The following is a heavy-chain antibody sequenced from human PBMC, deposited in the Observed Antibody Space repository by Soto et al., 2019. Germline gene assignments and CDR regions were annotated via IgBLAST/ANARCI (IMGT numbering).Heavy chain of an antibody. D-gene: IGHD2-2*02. CDR2: IKQDGSEK. V-gene: IGHV3-7*01. J-gene: IGHJ4*01. CDR1: GFTFSNYW. Sequence: GSLRLSCAASGFTFSNYWMSWVRQAPGKGLQWVVNIKQDGSEKYYMDSVRGRFTVSRDNAKNSLYLQMNSLRAEDTAVYFCARVAYTYGWIYDYWGQGSLVTVSS. CDR3: ARVAYTYGWIYDY.